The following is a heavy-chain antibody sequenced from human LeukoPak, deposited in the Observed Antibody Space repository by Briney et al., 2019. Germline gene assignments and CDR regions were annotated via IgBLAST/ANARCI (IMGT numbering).Heavy chain of an antibody. CDR2: ISSSGSTI. J-gene: IGHJ6*03. D-gene: IGHD3-10*01. CDR3: ARDRGNYGSGTNYYYYYYMDV. V-gene: IGHV3-48*03. Sequence: GGSLRLSCAASGFTFSSYEMNWVRQAPGKGLEWVSYISSSGSTIYYADSVKGRLTISRDNAKNSLYLQMNSLRAEDTAVYYCARDRGNYGSGTNYYYYYYMDVWGKGTTVTISS. CDR1: GFTFSSYE.